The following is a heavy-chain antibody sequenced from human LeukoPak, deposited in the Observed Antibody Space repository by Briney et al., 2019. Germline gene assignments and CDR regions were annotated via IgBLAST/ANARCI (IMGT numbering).Heavy chain of an antibody. D-gene: IGHD5-24*01. V-gene: IGHV4-34*01. CDR3: ARGRGGYNVPFDY. CDR1: GGSFSGYY. CDR2: INHSGST. Sequence: PSETLSLTCAVYGGSFSGYYWSWIRQPPGKGLEWIGEINHSGSTNYNPSLKSRVTISVDTSKNQFSLKLSSVTAADTAVYYCARGRGGYNVPFDYWGQGTLVTVSS. J-gene: IGHJ4*02.